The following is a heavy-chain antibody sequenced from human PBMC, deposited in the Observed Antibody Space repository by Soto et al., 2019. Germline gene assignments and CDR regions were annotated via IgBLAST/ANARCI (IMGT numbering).Heavy chain of an antibody. J-gene: IGHJ5*02. CDR1: GFSLSNAGLG. Sequence: QVTVKESGPVLVKPTETLTLTCTVSGFSLSNAGLGVSWIRQPPGKALEWLAHIFSNDEKSYSTSLKSRLTIPKDTPKSQVVLTMTNMDPVDTATYYCASTYSTSWYWFDPWGQGTLVTVSS. CDR3: ASTYSTSWYWFDP. CDR2: IFSNDEK. V-gene: IGHV2-26*04. D-gene: IGHD6-13*01.